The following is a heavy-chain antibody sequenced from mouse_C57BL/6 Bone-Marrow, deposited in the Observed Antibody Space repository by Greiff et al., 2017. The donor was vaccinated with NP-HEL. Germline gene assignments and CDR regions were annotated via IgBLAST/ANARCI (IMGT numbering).Heavy chain of an antibody. Sequence: EVKLVESGGGLVQPGGSLKLSCAASGFTFSDYGMAWVRQAPRKGPEWVAFISNLAYSIYYADTVTGRFTISRENAKNTLYLEMSSLRSEDTAMYYCARGQLRLRFYYAMDYWGQGTSVTVSS. D-gene: IGHD3-2*02. CDR1: GFTFSDYG. CDR2: ISNLAYSI. J-gene: IGHJ4*01. CDR3: ARGQLRLRFYYAMDY. V-gene: IGHV5-15*04.